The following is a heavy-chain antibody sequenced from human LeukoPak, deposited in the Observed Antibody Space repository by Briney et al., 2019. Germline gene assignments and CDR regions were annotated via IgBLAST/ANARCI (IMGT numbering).Heavy chain of an antibody. CDR3: ATSDDSSGSD. J-gene: IGHJ4*02. D-gene: IGHD3-22*01. CDR1: RFTFSGYW. V-gene: IGHV3-7*01. Sequence: PGGSLRLSSSASRFTFSGYWLSWVRQAPGKGLEWVANINLDGSVIHYVDSAKGRFTISRDNAKNSLYLQMNYLRAEDTALYYCATSDDSSGSDWGQGTLVTVSS. CDR2: INLDGSVI.